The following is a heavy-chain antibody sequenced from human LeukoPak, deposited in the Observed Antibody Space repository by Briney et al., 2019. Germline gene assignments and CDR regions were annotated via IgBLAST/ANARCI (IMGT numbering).Heavy chain of an antibody. CDR3: ATTGVYGDFDNWFDP. CDR1: GYTFTGYF. Sequence: ASVKVSCKASGYTFTGYFIHWVRQAPGQGLEWMGWINPNSGGTNYAQKFQGRVTMTRDTSISTAYMELRSLRSDDTAVYYCATTGVYGDFDNWFDPWGQGTLVTVSS. CDR2: INPNSGGT. J-gene: IGHJ5*02. D-gene: IGHD4-17*01. V-gene: IGHV1-2*02.